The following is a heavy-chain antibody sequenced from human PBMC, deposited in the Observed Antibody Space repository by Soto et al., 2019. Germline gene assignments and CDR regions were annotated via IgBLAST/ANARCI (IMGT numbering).Heavy chain of an antibody. Sequence: EVQLVESGGGLVKPGESLRLSCAASGFTFSAYSMNWVRQAPGKGLEWVSSIDSSSKYIYYGDSVRGRFTISRDNAKNSLYLQMNSLRVEDTAVYYCARFIGSGSYRSDYWGQGTLVSISS. D-gene: IGHD3-10*01. CDR3: ARFIGSGSYRSDY. CDR2: IDSSSKYI. CDR1: GFTFSAYS. J-gene: IGHJ4*02. V-gene: IGHV3-21*01.